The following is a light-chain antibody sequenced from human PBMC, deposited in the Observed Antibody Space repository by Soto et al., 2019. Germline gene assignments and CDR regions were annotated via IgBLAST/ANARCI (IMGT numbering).Light chain of an antibody. CDR2: KAS. Sequence: DIQMTQSPSTLSASVGDRVTITCRARQNISPWLAWYQQKPGKAPKILIYKASSLESGVPSRFSGSDSGTEFTLTINSRQPDDFATYYCQQYKTYSRTFGQGTKLEIK. V-gene: IGKV1-5*03. CDR1: QNISPW. CDR3: QQYKTYSRT. J-gene: IGKJ2*01.